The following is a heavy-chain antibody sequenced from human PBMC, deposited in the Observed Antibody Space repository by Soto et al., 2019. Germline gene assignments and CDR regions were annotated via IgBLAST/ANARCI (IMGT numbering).Heavy chain of an antibody. D-gene: IGHD4-4*01. V-gene: IGHV3-23*01. CDR2: ISGSGGST. J-gene: IGHJ6*02. Sequence: EVQLLESGGGLVQPGGSLRLSCAASGFTFSTYAMSWVRQAPGKGLEWVSGISGSGGSTYYADSVKGRFTISRDNSKNTLYLQMNSLRAEDTAVYYCAKDQGLTVTTSYYYYGMDVWGQGTTVTVSS. CDR1: GFTFSTYA. CDR3: AKDQGLTVTTSYYYYGMDV.